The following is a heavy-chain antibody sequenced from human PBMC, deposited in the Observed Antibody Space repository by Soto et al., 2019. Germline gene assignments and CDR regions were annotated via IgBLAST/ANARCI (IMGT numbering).Heavy chain of an antibody. CDR1: GFSVSGSY. D-gene: IGHD2-2*01. Sequence: DVQVVESGGGLVQPGGSLRLSCAVSGFSVSGSYMCWVRKAPGKGLEWVSGVYSGGNAYYSESVKGRFTISRDNSRNTVFLRMNSLRVEVTAVYYCARGKVDCGQGALVSVSS. CDR2: VYSGGNA. J-gene: IGHJ4*02. V-gene: IGHV3-66*01. CDR3: ARGKVD.